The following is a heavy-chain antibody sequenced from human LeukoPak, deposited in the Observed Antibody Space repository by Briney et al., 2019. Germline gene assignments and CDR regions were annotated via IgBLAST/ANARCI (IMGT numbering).Heavy chain of an antibody. CDR2: ISGSGGST. CDR1: GFTFSSYA. D-gene: IGHD6-19*01. V-gene: IGHV3-23*01. J-gene: IGHJ1*01. CDR3: AKFGGWSHLEAEYFQH. Sequence: PGGSLRLSCAASGFTFSSYAMSWVRQAPGKGLEWVSAISGSGGSTYYADSVKGRFTISRDNSKNTLYLQMNSLRAEDTAVYYCAKFGGWSHLEAEYFQHWGQGTLVTVSS.